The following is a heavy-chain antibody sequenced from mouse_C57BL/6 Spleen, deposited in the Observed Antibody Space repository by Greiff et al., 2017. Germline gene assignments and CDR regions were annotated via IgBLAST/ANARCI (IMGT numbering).Heavy chain of an antibody. CDR1: GYAFSSYW. D-gene: IGHD2-4*01. V-gene: IGHV1-80*01. J-gene: IGHJ2*01. CDR2: IYPGDGDT. Sequence: LQESGAELVKPGASVKISCKASGYAFSSYWMNWVKQRPGKGLEWIGQIYPGDGDTNYNGKFKGKATLTADKSSSTAYMQLSSLTSEDSAVYFCARSGYDYDGYYFDYWGQGTTLTVSS. CDR3: ARSGYDYDGYYFDY.